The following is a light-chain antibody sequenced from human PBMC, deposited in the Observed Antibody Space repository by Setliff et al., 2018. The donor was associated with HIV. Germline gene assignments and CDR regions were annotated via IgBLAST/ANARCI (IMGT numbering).Light chain of an antibody. V-gene: IGLV2-14*01. Sequence: QSALTQPASVSGSPGQSITISCTGTSSDVGGYNYVSWYQQHPGKAPKLMIYDVSNRPSGVSNRFSGSKSDNTASLTISGLQTEDEADYYCCSYGSGDIWIFGGGTKVTVL. CDR2: DVS. J-gene: IGLJ2*01. CDR1: SSDVGGYNY. CDR3: CSYGSGDIWI.